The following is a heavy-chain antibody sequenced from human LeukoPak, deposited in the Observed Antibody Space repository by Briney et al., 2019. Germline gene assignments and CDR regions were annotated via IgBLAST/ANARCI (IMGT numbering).Heavy chain of an antibody. V-gene: IGHV1-18*01. CDR3: ARDLRFLEWSPYYGMDV. CDR2: FSAYNGNT. Sequence: ASVKVSCKASGYTFTSYGISWVRQAPGQGLEWMGWFSAYNGNTNYAQKLQGRVTMTTDTSTSTAYMELRSLRSDDTAVYYCARDLRFLEWSPYYGMDVWGQGTTVTVSS. J-gene: IGHJ6*02. D-gene: IGHD3-3*01. CDR1: GYTFTSYG.